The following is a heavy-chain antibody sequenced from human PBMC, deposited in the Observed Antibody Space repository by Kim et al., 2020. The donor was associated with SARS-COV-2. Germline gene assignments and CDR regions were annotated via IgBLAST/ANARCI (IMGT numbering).Heavy chain of an antibody. V-gene: IGHV3-33*01. J-gene: IGHJ6*02. Sequence: ADSLKGRITISRDNSKNQLYLQMNSRRAEDTAVYYCARTLVLSGYYGMDVWGQGTTVTVSS. D-gene: IGHD3-10*01. CDR3: ARTLVLSGYYGMDV.